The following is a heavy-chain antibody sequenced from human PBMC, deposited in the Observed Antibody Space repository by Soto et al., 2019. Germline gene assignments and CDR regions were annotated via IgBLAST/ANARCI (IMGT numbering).Heavy chain of an antibody. CDR3: ARGSWGVLTGDPNWFDP. J-gene: IGHJ5*02. D-gene: IGHD7-27*01. CDR1: GGSISSYY. V-gene: IGHV4-59*01. Sequence: SETLSLTCTVSGGSISSYYWSWIRQPPGKGLEWIGYIYYSGSTNYNPSLKSRVTISVDTSKNQFSLKLSSVTAADTAVYYCARGSWGVLTGDPNWFDPWGQGNLVTVSS. CDR2: IYYSGST.